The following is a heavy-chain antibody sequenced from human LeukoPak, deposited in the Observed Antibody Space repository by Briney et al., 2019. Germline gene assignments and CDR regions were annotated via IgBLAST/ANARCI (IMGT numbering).Heavy chain of an antibody. D-gene: IGHD5/OR15-5a*01. J-gene: IGHJ4*02. CDR3: AREYVDIVSTIYFDY. CDR1: GFSFSSYG. CDR2: IWNDGSNK. Sequence: GRSLRLSCAASGFSFSSYGMHWVRQAPGKGLEWVAVIWNDGSNKYYADSVKGRFTISRDNSKNTLYLQMSSLRAEDTAVYYCAREYVDIVSTIYFDYWGQGTLVSVSS. V-gene: IGHV3-33*01.